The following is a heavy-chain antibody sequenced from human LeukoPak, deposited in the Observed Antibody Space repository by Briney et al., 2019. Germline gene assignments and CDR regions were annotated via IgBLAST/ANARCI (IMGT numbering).Heavy chain of an antibody. CDR1: GFTFSDYY. CDR2: ISSSGSYT. Sequence: GGSLRLSFAASGFTFSDYYMSWIRQAPGKGLEWVSYISSSGSYTNYADSVKGRFTISRDNAKNSLYLQMNSLRAEDTAVYYCAAPTMVRAPWGQGTLVTVSS. V-gene: IGHV3-11*03. CDR3: AAPTMVRAP. J-gene: IGHJ5*02. D-gene: IGHD3-10*01.